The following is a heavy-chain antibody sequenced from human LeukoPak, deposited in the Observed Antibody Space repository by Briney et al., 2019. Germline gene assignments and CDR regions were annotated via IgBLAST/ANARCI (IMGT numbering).Heavy chain of an antibody. V-gene: IGHV4-59*01. CDR3: ARGVLGYDFWSGYPGQFDY. D-gene: IGHD3-3*01. CDR2: IYYSGST. Sequence: SETLSLTCAVYGGSFSGYYWSWIRQPPGKGLEWIGYIYYSGSTNYNPSLKSRVTISVDTSKNQFSLKLSSVTAADTAVYYCARGVLGYDFWSGYPGQFDYWGQGTLVTVSS. CDR1: GGSFSGYY. J-gene: IGHJ4*02.